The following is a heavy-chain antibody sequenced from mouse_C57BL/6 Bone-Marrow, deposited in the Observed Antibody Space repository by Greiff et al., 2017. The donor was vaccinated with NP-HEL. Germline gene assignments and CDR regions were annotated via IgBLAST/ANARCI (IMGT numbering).Heavy chain of an antibody. CDR3: ARQGGTAQARGAMDY. Sequence: EVQRVESGGDLVKPGGSLKLSCAASGFTFSSYGMSWVRQTPDKRLEWVATISSGGSYTYYPDSVKGRFTISSDNAKNTLYLQMSSLKSEDTAMYYGARQGGTAQARGAMDYWGQGTSVTVSS. CDR1: GFTFSSYG. V-gene: IGHV5-6*01. CDR2: ISSGGSYT. D-gene: IGHD3-2*02. J-gene: IGHJ4*01.